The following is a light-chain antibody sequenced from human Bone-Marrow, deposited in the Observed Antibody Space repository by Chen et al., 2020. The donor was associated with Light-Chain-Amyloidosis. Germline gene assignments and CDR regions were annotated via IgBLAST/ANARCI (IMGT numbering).Light chain of an antibody. CDR3: QQRIHWPLT. CDR2: GAS. CDR1: QSVSSY. J-gene: IGKJ4*01. Sequence: EIVLTQSPATLSLSPGERATLSCRASQSVSSYLAWYQQKPGQAPRLLIYGASNGATGIPARFSGSGSGTDFTLTISSLEPEDFAVYYCQQRIHWPLTFGGGTKVEIK. V-gene: IGKV3-11*01.